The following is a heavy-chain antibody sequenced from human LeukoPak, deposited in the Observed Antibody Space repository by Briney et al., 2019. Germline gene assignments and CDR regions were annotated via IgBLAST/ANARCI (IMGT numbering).Heavy chain of an antibody. J-gene: IGHJ4*02. V-gene: IGHV1-46*01. CDR3: ARDGPDIGELLY. CDR1: GYTFTIYY. CDR2: INPSGGST. Sequence: ASVTVSCTASGYTFTIYYMHWVRPAPGQGLEWMGIINPSGGSTSYAQKFQGRVTMTRDTSTSTVYMELSSLRPEDTAVYYCARDGPDIGELLYWGQGTLVTVSS. D-gene: IGHD1-26*01.